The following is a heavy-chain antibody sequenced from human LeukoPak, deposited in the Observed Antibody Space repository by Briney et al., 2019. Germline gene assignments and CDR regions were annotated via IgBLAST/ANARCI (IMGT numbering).Heavy chain of an antibody. V-gene: IGHV4-61*01. D-gene: IGHD2-15*01. CDR3: AGEDTLAGTDNWFDP. J-gene: IGHJ5*02. CDR2: IYYSGST. CDR1: GGSVSSGTYY. Sequence: SETLSLTCTVSGGSVSSGTYYWSWIRQPPGKGLEWIGYIYYSGSTNYNPSLKSRVTISVDRSKNQFSLKLSSVTAADTAVYYCAGEDTLAGTDNWFDPWGQGTLVTVSS.